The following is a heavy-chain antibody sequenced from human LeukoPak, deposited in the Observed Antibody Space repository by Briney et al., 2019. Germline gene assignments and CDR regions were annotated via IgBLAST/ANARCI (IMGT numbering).Heavy chain of an antibody. CDR1: GLTFSSYW. J-gene: IGHJ4*02. D-gene: IGHD2-2*01. V-gene: IGHV3-23*01. CDR3: AKSAIVVVPAALDY. Sequence: GGSLRLSCAASGLTFSSYWMSWVRQSPGKGLEWVSAISGSGGSTYYADSVKGRFTISRDNSKNTLYLQMNSLRAEDTAVYYCAKSAIVVVPAALDYWGQGTLVTVSS. CDR2: ISGSGGST.